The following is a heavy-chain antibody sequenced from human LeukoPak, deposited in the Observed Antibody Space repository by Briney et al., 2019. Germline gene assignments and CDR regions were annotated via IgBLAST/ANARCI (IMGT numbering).Heavy chain of an antibody. CDR2: IYTSGST. CDR3: ARDQKAVAGNNWFDP. Sequence: SETLSLTCTVSGGSISSYYWSWIRQPAGKGLEWIGRIYTSGSTNYNPSLKSRVTMSVDTSKNQFSLKLSSVTAADTAVYYCARDQKAVAGNNWFDPWGQGTLVTVSS. CDR1: GGSISSYY. V-gene: IGHV4-4*07. D-gene: IGHD6-19*01. J-gene: IGHJ5*02.